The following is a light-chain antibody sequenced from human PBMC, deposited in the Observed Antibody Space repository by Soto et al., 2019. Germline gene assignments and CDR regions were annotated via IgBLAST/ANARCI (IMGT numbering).Light chain of an antibody. CDR1: QSISNY. J-gene: IGKJ4*01. CDR2: AAS. Sequence: DMEMTQSPSSLSAFVGDRVTITCRASQSISNYLNWYQHKPGKVPKLLIYAASSLQSGVPTRFSGSGSVTDFTLTLNSLQPEDFATYYCQQSYGTPLTFGGGNKIEIK. V-gene: IGKV1-39*01. CDR3: QQSYGTPLT.